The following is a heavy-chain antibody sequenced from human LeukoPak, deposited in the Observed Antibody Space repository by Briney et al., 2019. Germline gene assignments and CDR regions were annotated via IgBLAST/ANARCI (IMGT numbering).Heavy chain of an antibody. D-gene: IGHD5-24*01. V-gene: IGHV4-39*01. CDR1: GGSISISSYY. J-gene: IGHJ4*02. CDR3: ARSRWLQVFDH. CDR2: IYYSGST. Sequence: SETLSLTCTVSGGSISISSYYCSWIRQPPGKGLEWIGSIYYSGSTYYNPSLKSRVTISVDTSKNQFSLKLSPVTAADTAVYYCARSRWLQVFDHWGQGTLVTVSS.